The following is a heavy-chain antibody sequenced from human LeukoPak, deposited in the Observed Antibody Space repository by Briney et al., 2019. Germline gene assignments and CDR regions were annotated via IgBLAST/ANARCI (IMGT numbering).Heavy chain of an antibody. CDR3: AGNALIYSDGNAYLHN. J-gene: IGHJ4*02. V-gene: IGHV3-11*01. CDR2: ISSSGTTT. D-gene: IGHD3-22*01. Sequence: PGGSLRLSCAASGFTFSDYYMNWIRQTPGKGLEWISYISSSGTTTYYADSVKGRFTISRDNAKNSLYLQMNTLRAEDTAVYYCAGNALIYSDGNAYLHNWGQGTLVTVSS. CDR1: GFTFSDYY.